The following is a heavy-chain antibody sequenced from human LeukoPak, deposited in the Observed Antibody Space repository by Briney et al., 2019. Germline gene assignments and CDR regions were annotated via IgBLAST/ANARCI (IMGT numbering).Heavy chain of an antibody. J-gene: IGHJ4*02. CDR3: AATGSGTAVEFDY. Sequence: GGSLRLSCAASGFTFSSYWMSWVRQAPGKGLEWVANIKQDGSEKYYVDSVKGRFTISRDNAKNSLYLQMNSLRAEDTAVYYCAATGSGTAVEFDYWGQGTLVTVSS. CDR2: IKQDGSEK. CDR1: GFTFSSYW. D-gene: IGHD3-10*01. V-gene: IGHV3-7*01.